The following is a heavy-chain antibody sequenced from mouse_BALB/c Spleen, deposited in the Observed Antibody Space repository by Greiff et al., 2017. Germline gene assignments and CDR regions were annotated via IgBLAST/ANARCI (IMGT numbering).Heavy chain of an antibody. D-gene: IGHD1-1*02. Sequence: EVQLQQSGGGLVKPGGSLKLSCAASGFTFSDYYMYWVRQTPEKRLEWVATISDGGSYTYYPDSVKGRFTISRDNAKNNLYLQMSSLKSEDTAMYYCARKGIWDYYAMDYWGQGTSGTGSS. CDR2: ISDGGSYT. V-gene: IGHV5-4*02. CDR3: ARKGIWDYYAMDY. CDR1: GFTFSDYY. J-gene: IGHJ4*01.